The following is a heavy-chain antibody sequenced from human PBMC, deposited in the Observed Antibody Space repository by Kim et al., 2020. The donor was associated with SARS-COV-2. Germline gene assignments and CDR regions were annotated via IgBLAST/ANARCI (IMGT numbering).Heavy chain of an antibody. D-gene: IGHD1-26*01. J-gene: IGHJ6*02. CDR3: ARGGVVGATWGGRRLRGMDV. V-gene: IGHV4-34*01. Sequence: SETLSLTCAVYGGSFSGYYWSWIRQPPGKGLEWIGEINHSVSTNYNPSLKSRVTISVDTSKNQFSLKLSSVTAADTAVYYCARGGVVGATWGGRRLRGMDVWGQGTTVTVSS. CDR1: GGSFSGYY. CDR2: INHSVST.